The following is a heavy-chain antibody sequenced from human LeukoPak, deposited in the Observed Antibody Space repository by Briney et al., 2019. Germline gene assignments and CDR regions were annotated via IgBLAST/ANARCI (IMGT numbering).Heavy chain of an antibody. CDR3: TRLNFRGGEALHFDS. Sequence: SETLSLTCSVSGGSLTNYYWGWIRQPPGKGLEFIGYIHSDGTTNYDSSLQSRVAISLDTSKIQFSLRLYSVTAADTALYFCTRLNFRGGEALHFDSWGQGTLVTVSS. CDR2: IHSDGTT. CDR1: GGSLTNYY. D-gene: IGHD3-16*01. V-gene: IGHV4-4*09. J-gene: IGHJ4*02.